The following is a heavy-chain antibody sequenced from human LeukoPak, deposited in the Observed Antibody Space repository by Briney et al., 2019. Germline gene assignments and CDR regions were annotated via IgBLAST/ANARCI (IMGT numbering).Heavy chain of an antibody. Sequence: SQTLSLTCTVSGGSISSGGYYWSWIRQHPGKGLEWIGYIYYSGSTYYNPSLKSRVTISVDTSKSQFSLKLSSGTAADTSVYYCARVARGSGSYYHDYWGQRTLVTVSS. D-gene: IGHD3-10*01. CDR1: GGSISSGGYY. J-gene: IGHJ4*02. V-gene: IGHV4-31*03. CDR3: ARVARGSGSYYHDY. CDR2: IYYSGST.